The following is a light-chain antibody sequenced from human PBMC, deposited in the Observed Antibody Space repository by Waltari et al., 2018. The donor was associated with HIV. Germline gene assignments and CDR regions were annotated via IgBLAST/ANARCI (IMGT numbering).Light chain of an antibody. CDR2: VGPGGIVG. CDR3: GADHGTGSNFVYV. J-gene: IGLJ1*01. Sequence: QPVLTQPPSASASLGAPVTLTCTLSSGYSNYRVDWYQQRPGKGPRFVMRVGPGGIVGSKGDGIPDRFSALGSGLNRYLTIKNIQEEDESDYHCGADHGTGSNFVYVFGPGTKVTVL. CDR1: SGYSNYR. V-gene: IGLV9-49*02.